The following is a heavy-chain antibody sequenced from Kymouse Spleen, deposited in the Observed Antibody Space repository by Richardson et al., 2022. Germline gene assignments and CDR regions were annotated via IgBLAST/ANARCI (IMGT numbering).Heavy chain of an antibody. CDR3: AKDKEWELLDAFDI. Sequence: EVQLVESGGGLVQPGRSLRLSCAASGFTFDDYAMHWVRQAPGKGLEWVSGISWNSGSIGYADSVKGRFTISRDNAKNSLYLQMNSLRAEDTALYYCAKDKEWELLDAFDIWGQGTMVTVSS. V-gene: IGHV3-9*01. CDR2: ISWNSGSI. CDR1: GFTFDDYA. D-gene: IGHD1-26*01. J-gene: IGHJ3*02.